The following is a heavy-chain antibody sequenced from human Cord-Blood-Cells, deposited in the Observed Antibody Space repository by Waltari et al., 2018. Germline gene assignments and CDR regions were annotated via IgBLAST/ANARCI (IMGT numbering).Heavy chain of an antibody. J-gene: IGHJ4*02. V-gene: IGHV3-30*04. D-gene: IGHD1-7*01. CDR1: GFTFSSYA. CDR3: AREVELVVDY. CDR2: ISYDGSNK. Sequence: QVQLVESGGGVVQPGRSLRLACAASGFTFSSYAMHWVRQAPGKGREWVAVISYDGSNKNYQDSVKGRFTISRDNSKNTLYLQMNSLRAEDTAVYYCAREVELVVDYWGQGTLVTVSS.